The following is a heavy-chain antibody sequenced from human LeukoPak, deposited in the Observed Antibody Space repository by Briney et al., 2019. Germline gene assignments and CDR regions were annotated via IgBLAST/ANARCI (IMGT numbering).Heavy chain of an antibody. J-gene: IGHJ6*03. D-gene: IGHD5-12*01. CDR3: ARGIMATNWIYYYYNYMGV. Sequence: ASVKVSCKASGYTFTGYYMHWVRQAPGQGLEWMGWINPNSGGTNYAQKFQGRVTMTRDTSISTAYMVLSRLRSDDTAVYYCARGIMATNWIYYYYNYMGVWGKGTTVTVSS. V-gene: IGHV1-2*02. CDR1: GYTFTGYY. CDR2: INPNSGGT.